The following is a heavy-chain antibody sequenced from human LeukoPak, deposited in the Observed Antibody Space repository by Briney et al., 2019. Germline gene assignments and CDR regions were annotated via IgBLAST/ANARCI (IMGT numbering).Heavy chain of an antibody. J-gene: IGHJ6*03. CDR1: GGSISSYY. V-gene: IGHV4-59*01. CDR2: FYYSGSP. CDR3: ARDLGSRGLYYMDV. Sequence: LSETLSLTCTVSGGSISSYYWSWIRQPPGKGLEGIGFFYYSGSPNFSPSLKSRVTISVDTSKNQFSLRLSSVTAADTAVYYCARDLGSRGLYYMDVWGKGTTVTVSS. D-gene: IGHD6-19*01.